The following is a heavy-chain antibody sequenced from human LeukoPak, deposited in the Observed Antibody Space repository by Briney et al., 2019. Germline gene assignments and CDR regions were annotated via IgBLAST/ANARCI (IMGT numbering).Heavy chain of an antibody. D-gene: IGHD1-1*01. V-gene: IGHV1-2*02. CDR2: INPNSGGT. J-gene: IGHJ4*02. CDR1: GYTFTGYY. Sequence: GASVKVSCKASGYTFTGYYMHWVRQAPGQGLEWLGWINPNSGGTNYAQKFQGRVTMTRDTSISTAYMELSRPRSDDTAVYYCARGGTGTTFPKPFDYWGQGTLVTVSS. CDR3: ARGGTGTTFPKPFDY.